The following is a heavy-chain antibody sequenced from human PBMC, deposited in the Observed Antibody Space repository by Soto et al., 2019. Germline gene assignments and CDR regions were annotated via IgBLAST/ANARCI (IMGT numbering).Heavy chain of an antibody. CDR2: ITSSGSTI. CDR3: VRDFAWDIVVVGRYFDY. Sequence: QVQLVESGGGLVKPGGSLRLSCAASGFTFSDYYMSWIRQAPGKGLEWVSYITSSGSTINYADSVKGRFTISRDNAKNSLFLQMNSLRAEDTAVYYCVRDFAWDIVVVGRYFDYWGQGTLVTVSS. V-gene: IGHV3-11*01. D-gene: IGHD2-15*01. CDR1: GFTFSDYY. J-gene: IGHJ4*02.